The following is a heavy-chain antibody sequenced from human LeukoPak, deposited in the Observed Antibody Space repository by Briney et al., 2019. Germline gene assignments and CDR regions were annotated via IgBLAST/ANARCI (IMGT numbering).Heavy chain of an antibody. Sequence: SETLSLTCAVYGGSFRGYYWSWIRQPPGKGLEWMGEINHSGRTNHNPSLKSRVTISVDTSKNQFSLKLSSATAADTTVYYCARAGDSSGYGDYWGHGILVTVSP. J-gene: IGHJ4*01. V-gene: IGHV4-34*01. CDR3: ARAGDSSGYGDY. CDR2: INHSGRT. CDR1: GGSFRGYY. D-gene: IGHD3-22*01.